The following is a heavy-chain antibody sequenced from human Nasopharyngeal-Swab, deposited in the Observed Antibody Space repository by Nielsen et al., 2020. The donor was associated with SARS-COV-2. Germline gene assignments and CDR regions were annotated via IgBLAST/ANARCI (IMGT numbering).Heavy chain of an antibody. CDR1: GFTFSSYA. D-gene: IGHD6-6*01. J-gene: IGHJ4*02. CDR3: AAGGDSSSSTFDY. V-gene: IGHV3-23*01. CDR2: ISGSGGRT. Sequence: GESLKISCAASGFTFSSYAMSWVRQAPGKGLEWVSAISGSGGRTYYADSVKGRFTISRDNSKTTLYLQMNSLRSEDTAVYYCAAGGDSSSSTFDYWGQGALVTVSS.